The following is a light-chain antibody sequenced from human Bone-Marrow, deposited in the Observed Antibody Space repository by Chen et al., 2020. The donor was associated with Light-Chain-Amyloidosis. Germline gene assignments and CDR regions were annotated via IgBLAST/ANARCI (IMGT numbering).Light chain of an antibody. CDR2: EDD. CDR1: SGSIATNY. J-gene: IGLJ3*02. CDR3: QSYQGSSQGV. Sequence: NFMLTPTHSVSQSPGKTVLISCTLSSGSIATNYVKWYQQRPGSSPTTVIYEDDQRPSGVPDRFSGSIDRSSNSASLTISGLKTEDEADYYCQSYQGSSQGVFGGGTKLTVL. V-gene: IGLV6-57*01.